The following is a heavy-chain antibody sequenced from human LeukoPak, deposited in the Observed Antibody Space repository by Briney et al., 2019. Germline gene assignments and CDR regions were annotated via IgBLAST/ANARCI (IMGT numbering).Heavy chain of an antibody. Sequence: SETLSLTCAVYGGSLSGYYWTWIRQPPGKGLEWIGEINPSESSNYNPSLKSRVTISVDTSKNQFSLKLSSVTAADTAVYYCTRGIGHWGQGTLVTVSS. J-gene: IGHJ4*02. V-gene: IGHV4-34*01. CDR1: GGSLSGYY. CDR2: INPSESS. CDR3: TRGIGH.